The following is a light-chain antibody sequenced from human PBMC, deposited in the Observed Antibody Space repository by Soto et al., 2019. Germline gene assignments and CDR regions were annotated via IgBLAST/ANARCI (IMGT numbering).Light chain of an antibody. CDR2: DAS. V-gene: IGKV1D-13*01. J-gene: IGKJ1*01. CDR3: QQSYNRPRT. Sequence: AIQLTQSPSSLSASVGDSVTITCRASQGISSALAWYQQTPGRPPKLLIYDASTLENGVPSRFSGSGSGKEFTLTISSLQPEDFATFFCQQSYNRPRTFGQGTKVDIK. CDR1: QGISSA.